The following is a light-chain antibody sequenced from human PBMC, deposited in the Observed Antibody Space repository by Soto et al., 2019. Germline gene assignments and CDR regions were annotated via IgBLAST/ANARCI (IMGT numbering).Light chain of an antibody. Sequence: EIVLTQSPGTLSLSPGQRATLSCRASRSVSSNYLAWYQRKPGQAPRLLIYGAFNRATAIPDRFSGSGSGTDFTLSISRLEPEDFATYYCQQYDNYPLTFGGGTKVEI. CDR1: RSVSSNY. V-gene: IGKV3-20*01. CDR3: QQYDNYPLT. J-gene: IGKJ4*01. CDR2: GAF.